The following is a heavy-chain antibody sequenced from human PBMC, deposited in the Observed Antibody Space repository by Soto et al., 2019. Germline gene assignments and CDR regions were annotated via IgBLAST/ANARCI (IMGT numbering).Heavy chain of an antibody. V-gene: IGHV3-21*01. D-gene: IGHD3-3*01. CDR3: ARGRFLEWLPRNWFDP. J-gene: IGHJ5*02. CDR1: GFTFSSYS. CDR2: ISSSSSYI. Sequence: EVQLVESGGGLVKPGGSLRLSCAASGFTFSSYSMNWVRQAPGKGLEWVSSISSSSSYIYYADSVKGRFTISRDNAKNSLYLQLHSLRAEDTAVYYCARGRFLEWLPRNWFDPWGQGTLVTVSS.